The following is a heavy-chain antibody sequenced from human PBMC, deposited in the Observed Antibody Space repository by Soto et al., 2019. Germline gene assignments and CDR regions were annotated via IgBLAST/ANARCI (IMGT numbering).Heavy chain of an antibody. J-gene: IGHJ4*02. D-gene: IGHD2-21*01. CDR3: ARETGSGDIDY. CDR1: GFTFSSYG. V-gene: IGHV3-33*01. Sequence: PGGSLRLSCAASGFTFSSYGMHWVRQAPGKGLEWVAVIWYDGSNKYYADSVKGRFTISRDNSKNTLYLQMNSLRAEDTAVYYCARETGSGDIDYWGQGTLVTVSS. CDR2: IWYDGSNK.